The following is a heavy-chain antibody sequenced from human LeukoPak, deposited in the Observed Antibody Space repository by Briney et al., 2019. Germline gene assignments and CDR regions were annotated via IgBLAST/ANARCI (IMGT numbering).Heavy chain of an antibody. CDR1: GFTFSSYA. CDR2: ISDSGGST. D-gene: IGHD2-8*01. CDR3: AKDTSIGRYCTNGVCSPFDY. V-gene: IGHV3-23*01. J-gene: IGHJ4*02. Sequence: GGSLRLSCAASGFTFSSYAMSWVRQAPGKGLEWVSAISDSGGSTYDADFVKGRFTISRDNSKNTLYLQMNSLRAEDTAVYYCAKDTSIGRYCTNGVCSPFDYWGQGTLVTVSS.